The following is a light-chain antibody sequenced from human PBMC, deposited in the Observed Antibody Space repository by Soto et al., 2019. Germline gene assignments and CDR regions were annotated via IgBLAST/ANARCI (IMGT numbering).Light chain of an antibody. Sequence: QSVLTQPPSVSEAPGQRVTISCSGSSSNIGNNDVNWYQQLPGKTPRLVIFLHDLLSSGVSDRFSASKSGTSASLAISGLQFEDEADYYGAAWDDSLNALLFGGGTQLTVL. CDR3: AAWDDSLNALL. J-gene: IGLJ2*01. CDR1: SSNIGNND. V-gene: IGLV1-36*01. CDR2: LHD.